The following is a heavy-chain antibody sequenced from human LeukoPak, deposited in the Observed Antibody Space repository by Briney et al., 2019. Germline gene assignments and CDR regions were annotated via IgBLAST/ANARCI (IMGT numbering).Heavy chain of an antibody. Sequence: SETLSLTCSVSGGSISSYYWSWIRQPPGKGLEWIGYIYYSGSTNYDPSLKSRVTISVDTSKNQFSLRLSSVTAADTAVYYCARVTGYIVEDYFDYWGQGTLVTVSS. CDR3: ARVTGYIVEDYFDY. J-gene: IGHJ4*02. CDR2: IYYSGST. D-gene: IGHD3-22*01. V-gene: IGHV4-59*01. CDR1: GGSISSYY.